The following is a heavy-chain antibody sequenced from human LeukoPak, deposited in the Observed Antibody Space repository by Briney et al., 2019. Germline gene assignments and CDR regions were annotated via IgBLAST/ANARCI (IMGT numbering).Heavy chain of an antibody. CDR2: IYTSGST. J-gene: IGHJ4*02. CDR1: GGSISSYY. CDR3: ARQGGLASLYYFDY. Sequence: KPSETPSLTCTVSGGSISSYYGSWVRQPRGKGLEWVRYIYTSGSTNYNPSLKRRVTISVDTSKNQFSLKLSSVTAADTAVYYCARQGGLASLYYFDYWVQGTLVTVSS. D-gene: IGHD3/OR15-3a*01. V-gene: IGHV4-4*09.